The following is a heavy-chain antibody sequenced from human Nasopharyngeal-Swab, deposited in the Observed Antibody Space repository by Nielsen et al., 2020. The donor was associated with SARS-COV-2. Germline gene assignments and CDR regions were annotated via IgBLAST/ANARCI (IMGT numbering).Heavy chain of an antibody. Sequence: GESLKISCAASGFRFNDYGMHWVRQAPGKGLEWVAVISLDGSNKYIADSVKGRFTISRDNSKNTLYLQMNSLRAEDTAVYYCARFPRYDLYSFQSEYFQNWGQGTLVTVSS. CDR3: ARFPRYDLYSFQSEYFQN. D-gene: IGHD3-3*01. J-gene: IGHJ1*01. CDR1: GFRFNDYG. V-gene: IGHV3-30*03. CDR2: ISLDGSNK.